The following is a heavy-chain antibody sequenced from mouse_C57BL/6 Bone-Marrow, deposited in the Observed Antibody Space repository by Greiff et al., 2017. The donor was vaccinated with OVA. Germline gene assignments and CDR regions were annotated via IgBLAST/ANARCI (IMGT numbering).Heavy chain of an antibody. CDR3: AKKSGNYGAMDY. D-gene: IGHD2-1*01. Sequence: QVQLQQSGPGLVQPSQSLSITCTVSGFSLTSYGVHWVRQSPGQGLEWLGVIWRGGSTDYNAAFMSRLSITKDNSKSQVFFKMNSLTADDTAIYYCAKKSGNYGAMDYWGQGTSVTVSS. CDR2: IWRGGST. J-gene: IGHJ4*01. CDR1: GFSLTSYG. V-gene: IGHV2-5*01.